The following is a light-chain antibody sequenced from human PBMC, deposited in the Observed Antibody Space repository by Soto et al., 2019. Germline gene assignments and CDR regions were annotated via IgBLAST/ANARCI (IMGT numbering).Light chain of an antibody. V-gene: IGKV3-15*01. J-gene: IGKJ1*01. CDR2: GAS. CDR1: QSLSSN. CDR3: QQYNNWPPWT. Sequence: EVVMTQSPATLSVSPGERATLSCRASQSLSSNLAWYQQKPGQAPRLLIYGASTRAIGVPARFSGSGSGTEFTLTISSLQSEDFAVYYCQQYNNWPPWTFGQGTKVEIK.